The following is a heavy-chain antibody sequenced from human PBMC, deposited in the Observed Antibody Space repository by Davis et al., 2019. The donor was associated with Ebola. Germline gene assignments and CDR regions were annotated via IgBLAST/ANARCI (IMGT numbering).Heavy chain of an antibody. J-gene: IGHJ5*02. D-gene: IGHD6-19*01. Sequence: MPSETLSLTCAVSGGPISSNNWWSWVRQPPGKGLAWIGEIYHSGSINYNPSLKSRVTISVDKSKNQFSLNLSSVIAADTAVYYCARDLGSGAWFDPWGQGTLVTVSS. CDR2: IYHSGSI. CDR3: ARDLGSGAWFDP. CDR1: GGPISSNNW. V-gene: IGHV4-4*02.